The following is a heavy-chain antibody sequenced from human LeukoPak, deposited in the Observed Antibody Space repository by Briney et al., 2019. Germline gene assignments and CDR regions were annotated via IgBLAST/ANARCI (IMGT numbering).Heavy chain of an antibody. Sequence: GESLKISCEGSGYTFTNFWIGWVRQMPGKGLEWMGIVSPSDSDTRYSPSFQGQVTISADKSITTAYLQWSSLKASDTATYYCVRQPRVHTPDFWGQGTLDTVSS. D-gene: IGHD1-1*01. J-gene: IGHJ4*02. V-gene: IGHV5-51*01. CDR1: GYTFTNFW. CDR2: VSPSDSDT. CDR3: VRQPRVHTPDF.